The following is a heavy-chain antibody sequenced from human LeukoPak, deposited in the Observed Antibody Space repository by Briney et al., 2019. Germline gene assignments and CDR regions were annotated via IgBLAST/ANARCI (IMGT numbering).Heavy chain of an antibody. CDR3: ARSYGLEADY. CDR1: GYTFTGYG. J-gene: IGHJ4*02. V-gene: IGHV1-18*01. Sequence: ASVKVSCKASGYTFTGYGIAWVRQAPGEGLELVGWIAAYNGLTNYAQNLQDRLTLTRDTSTNTAFMELRNLTSDDTAIYFCARSYGLEADYWGRGTLVTVSS. D-gene: IGHD3-16*02. CDR2: IAAYNGLT.